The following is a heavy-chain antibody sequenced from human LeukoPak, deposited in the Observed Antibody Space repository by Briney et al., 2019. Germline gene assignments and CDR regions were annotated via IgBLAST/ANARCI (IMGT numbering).Heavy chain of an antibody. CDR2: ITGRSKII. CDR3: ARDYSSSGTFFGYYYGMDV. D-gene: IGHD6-19*01. J-gene: IGHJ6*02. Sequence: GGSLRLSCAASAFTFSSYTMNWVRQAPGKGLEWVSYITGRSKIIHYAASLKGRFTISRDNAKNSLYLQRNRLRDEDTAVYYCARDYSSSGTFFGYYYGMDVWGQGTTVTVSS. V-gene: IGHV3-48*02. CDR1: AFTFSSYT.